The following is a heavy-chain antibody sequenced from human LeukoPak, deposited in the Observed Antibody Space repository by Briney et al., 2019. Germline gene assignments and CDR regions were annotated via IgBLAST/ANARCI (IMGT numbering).Heavy chain of an antibody. D-gene: IGHD1-26*01. CDR2: ISYNGRT. Sequence: KPSETLSLTCAVYGGSFSGYYWSWIRQPPGKGLEWIGYISYNGRTNYNPSLKSRVTVSADTSTNQISLKLSSVTAADTAVYYCARTSSGSYLGYWGRGTLVTVSS. CDR1: GGSFSGYY. V-gene: IGHV4-59*01. J-gene: IGHJ4*02. CDR3: ARTSSGSYLGY.